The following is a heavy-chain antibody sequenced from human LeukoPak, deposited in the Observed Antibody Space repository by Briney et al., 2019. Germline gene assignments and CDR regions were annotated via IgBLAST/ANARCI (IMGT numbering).Heavy chain of an antibody. CDR2: IHYSGST. CDR3: ARERSSGWYGGRWFDP. J-gene: IGHJ5*02. Sequence: PSETLSLTCTVSGGSISSYYWSWIRQPPGKGLGWIGYIHYSGSTNYKSSLKSRVTISVDTSKNQFSLKLSSVTAADTAVYYCARERSSGWYGGRWFDPWGQGTLVTVSS. D-gene: IGHD6-19*01. CDR1: GGSISSYY. V-gene: IGHV4-59*12.